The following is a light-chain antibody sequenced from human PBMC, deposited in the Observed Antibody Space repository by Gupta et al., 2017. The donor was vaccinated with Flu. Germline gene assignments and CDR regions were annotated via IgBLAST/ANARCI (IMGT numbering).Light chain of an antibody. CDR2: EVT. CDR1: INDVGYYNY. Sequence: TINDVGYYNYVSWYQQYPGKAPKLLIYEVTSRPSGVSDRFSGSKSGNTASLTISRLQAEDEADYYCSSYTPDSTWVFGGGTQLTVL. V-gene: IGLV2-14*03. J-gene: IGLJ3*02. CDR3: SSYTPDSTWV.